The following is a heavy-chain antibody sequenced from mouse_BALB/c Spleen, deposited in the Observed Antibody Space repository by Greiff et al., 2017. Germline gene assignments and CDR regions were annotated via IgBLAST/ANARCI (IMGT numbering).Heavy chain of an antibody. V-gene: IGHV2-9*02. CDR2: IWAGGST. CDR3: ARYDYGAMDY. J-gene: IGHJ4*01. CDR1: GFSLTSYG. Sequence: QVHVKQSGPGLVAPSQSLSITCTVSGFSLTSYGVHWVRQPPGKGLEWLGVIWAGGSTNYNSALMSRLSISKDNSKSQVFLKMNSLQTDDTAMYYCARYDYGAMDYWGQGTSVTVSS. D-gene: IGHD2-4*01.